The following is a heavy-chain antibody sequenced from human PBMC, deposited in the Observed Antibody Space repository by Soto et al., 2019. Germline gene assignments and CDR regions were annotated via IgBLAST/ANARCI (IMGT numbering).Heavy chain of an antibody. D-gene: IGHD2-15*01. CDR1: GGSFSGYY. CDR3: ARARSGGSWTMQYYYGMDV. J-gene: IGHJ6*02. Sequence: PSETLSLTCAVYGGSFSGYYWSWIRQPPGKGLEWIGEINRSGSTNYNPSLKSRVTISVDTSKNQFSLKLSSVTAADTAVYYCARARSGGSWTMQYYYGMDVWGQGTTVTVSS. V-gene: IGHV4-34*01. CDR2: INRSGST.